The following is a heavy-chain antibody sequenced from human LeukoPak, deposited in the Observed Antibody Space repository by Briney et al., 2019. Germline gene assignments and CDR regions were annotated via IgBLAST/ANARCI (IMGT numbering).Heavy chain of an antibody. CDR3: ASARRRDGYNFPDY. Sequence: PGGSLRLSCAASGFTFSTYGMSWVRQAPGKGLEWVSSISGSGGITYYADSVKGRFTISRDNSKNTLYLQMNGLRAEDTAVYYCASARRRDGYNFPDYWGQGTLVTVSS. D-gene: IGHD5-24*01. J-gene: IGHJ4*02. V-gene: IGHV3-23*01. CDR2: ISGSGGIT. CDR1: GFTFSTYG.